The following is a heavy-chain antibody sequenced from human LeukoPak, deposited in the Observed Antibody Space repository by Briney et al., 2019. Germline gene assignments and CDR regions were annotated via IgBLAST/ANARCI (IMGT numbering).Heavy chain of an antibody. J-gene: IGHJ4*02. V-gene: IGHV4-34*01. Sequence: PSETLSLTCAVYGGSFSGYYWNWIRQPPGKGLEWIGEINQSGSTNYNPSLKSRVIISVDTSKNQLSLKLSSVTAADTAVYYCARVDKNGGTTFDYWGQGILVTVSS. CDR3: ARVDKNGGTTFDY. CDR1: GGSFSGYY. CDR2: INQSGST. D-gene: IGHD2/OR15-2a*01.